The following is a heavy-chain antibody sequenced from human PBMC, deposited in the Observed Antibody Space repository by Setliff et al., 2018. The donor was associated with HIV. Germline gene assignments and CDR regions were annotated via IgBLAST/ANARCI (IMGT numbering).Heavy chain of an antibody. CDR2: IYYTGSN. CDR1: GGSISSGDYY. CDR3: ARAPFYYGSGSYQTFDY. J-gene: IGHJ4*02. Sequence: NPSETLSLTCTVSGGSISSGDYYWSWIRQHPRRGLEWIGYIYYTGSNYYNPSLKSRVTISVDTSKNQFSLKLSSVTAADTAVYYCARAPFYYGSGSYQTFDYWGQGTLVTVSS. D-gene: IGHD3-10*01. V-gene: IGHV4-31*03.